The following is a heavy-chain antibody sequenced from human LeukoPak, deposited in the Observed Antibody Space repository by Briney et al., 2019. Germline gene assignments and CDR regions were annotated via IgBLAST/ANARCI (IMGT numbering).Heavy chain of an antibody. D-gene: IGHD7-27*01. Sequence: SGGSLRLSCAASGFTFSSYAMHWVRQAPGKGLEWVAVISYDGSNKYYADSVKGRFTISRDSSKNTLYLQMNSLRAEDTAVYYCARDPQLGYYFDYWGQGTLVTVSS. V-gene: IGHV3-30*04. CDR3: ARDPQLGYYFDY. CDR1: GFTFSSYA. CDR2: ISYDGSNK. J-gene: IGHJ4*02.